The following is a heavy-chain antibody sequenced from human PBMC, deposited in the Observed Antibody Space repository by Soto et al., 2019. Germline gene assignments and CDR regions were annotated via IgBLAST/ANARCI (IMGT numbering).Heavy chain of an antibody. CDR3: ARSMYYYGSGSCWFDP. V-gene: IGHV4-34*01. Sequence: PSETLSLTCAVYGGSFSGYYWSWIRQPPGKGLEWIGEINHSGSTNYNPSLKSRVTISVDTSKNQFSLKLSSVTAADTAVYYCARSMYYYGSGSCWFDPWGQGTLVTVSS. CDR2: INHSGST. J-gene: IGHJ5*02. D-gene: IGHD3-10*01. CDR1: GGSFSGYY.